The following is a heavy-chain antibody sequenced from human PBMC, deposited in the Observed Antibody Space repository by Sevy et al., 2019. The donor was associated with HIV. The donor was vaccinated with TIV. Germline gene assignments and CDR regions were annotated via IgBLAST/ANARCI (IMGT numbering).Heavy chain of an antibody. J-gene: IGHJ6*02. D-gene: IGHD3-10*01. CDR1: GYTFTSYG. CDR2: ISAYNGNT. Sequence: ASVKVSCKASGYTFTSYGNSWVRQAPGQGLEWMGWISAYNGNTNYAQKLQGRVTMTTDTSTSTAYMELRSLRSDDTAVYYCARSSGASMYDYYGMDVWGQGTTVTVSS. V-gene: IGHV1-18*01. CDR3: ARSSGASMYDYYGMDV.